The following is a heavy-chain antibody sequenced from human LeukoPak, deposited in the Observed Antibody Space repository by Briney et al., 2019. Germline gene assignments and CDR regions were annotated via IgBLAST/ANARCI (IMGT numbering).Heavy chain of an antibody. D-gene: IGHD1-26*01. Sequence: ASVKVSCKATSRISWVRQAPGQGLGWMGWIGSYGGDTYYAQKFQGRVTVTTDTSTSTAYMELRSLRSDDTAVYYCARPSGGSYKFDYWGQGTLVTVSS. V-gene: IGHV1-18*01. J-gene: IGHJ4*02. CDR2: IGSYGGDT. CDR3: ARPSGGSYKFDY. CDR1: TSR.